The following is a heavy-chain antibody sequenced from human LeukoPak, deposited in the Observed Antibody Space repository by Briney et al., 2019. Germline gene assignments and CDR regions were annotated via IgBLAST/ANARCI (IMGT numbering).Heavy chain of an antibody. CDR3: ARHPYQLLWLSWFDP. Sequence: SETLSLTCTVSGGSSSSSRYYWGWIRQPPGKGPEWIGSNSGSTYYNPSLKSRVTISVDTSKNQFSLKLSSVTAADTAVYYCARHPYQLLWLSWFDPWGQGTLVTVSS. J-gene: IGHJ5*02. CDR2: NSGST. D-gene: IGHD2-2*01. CDR1: GGSSSSSRYY. V-gene: IGHV4-39*01.